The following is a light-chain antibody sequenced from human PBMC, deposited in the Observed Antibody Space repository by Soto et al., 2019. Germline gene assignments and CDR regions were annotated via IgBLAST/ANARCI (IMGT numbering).Light chain of an antibody. CDR1: SSDVGGYDY. CDR3: SSYTRSNNMV. J-gene: IGLJ2*01. Sequence: QSVLTQPASVSGSPGQAIAISCTGTSSDVGGYDYVSWYQQHPGKAPKLMIYQVSNRPSGASNRFSGSKSGNTASLTISGLQAEEEANYYCSSYTRSNNMVFGGGTKVTVL. CDR2: QVS. V-gene: IGLV2-14*01.